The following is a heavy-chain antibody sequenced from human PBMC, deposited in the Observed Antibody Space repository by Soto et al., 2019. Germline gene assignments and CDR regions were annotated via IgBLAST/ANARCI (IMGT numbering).Heavy chain of an antibody. CDR2: IYYSGST. D-gene: IGHD4-4*01. CDR1: GGSISRYY. V-gene: IGHV4-59*08. J-gene: IGHJ5*02. CDR3: ERRSNPSNYVWFDP. Sequence: PSETLSLTCTVSGGSISRYYWSWIRQPPGKGLEWIGYIYYSGSTNYNPSLKSRVTISVDTSKNQFSLKLSSVTAADTAVYYCERRSNPSNYVWFDPWGQGTLVTAPQ.